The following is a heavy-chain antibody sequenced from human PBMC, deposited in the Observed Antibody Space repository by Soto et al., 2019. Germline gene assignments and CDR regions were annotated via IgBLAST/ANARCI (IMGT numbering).Heavy chain of an antibody. CDR3: AREGYCSSTSCYSPPADYYMDV. CDR1: GGSISSGGYY. D-gene: IGHD2-2*01. J-gene: IGHJ6*03. CDR2: IYYSGST. Sequence: QVQLQESRPGLVKPSQTLSLTCTVSGGSISSGGYYWSWIRQHPGKGLEWIGYIYYSGSTYYNPSLKSRVTISVDTSKNQFSLKLSSVTAADTAVYYCAREGYCSSTSCYSPPADYYMDVWGKGTTVTVSS. V-gene: IGHV4-31*03.